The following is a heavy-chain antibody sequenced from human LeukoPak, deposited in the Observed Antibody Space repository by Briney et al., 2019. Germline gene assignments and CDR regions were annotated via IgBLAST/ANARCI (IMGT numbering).Heavy chain of an antibody. CDR2: INPNSGGT. J-gene: IGHJ4*02. Sequence: ASVKVSCKASGYTFTGYYMHWVRQAPGQGLEWMGWINPNSGGTNYAQKFQGRVTMARDTSISTAYMELSRLRSDDTAVYYCARSDPLYYYDSILGGYYFDYWGQGTLVTVSS. CDR1: GYTFTGYY. CDR3: ARSDPLYYYDSILGGYYFDY. V-gene: IGHV1-2*02. D-gene: IGHD3-22*01.